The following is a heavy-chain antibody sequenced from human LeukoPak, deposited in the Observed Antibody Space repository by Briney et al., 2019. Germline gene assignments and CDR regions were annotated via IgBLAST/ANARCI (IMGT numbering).Heavy chain of an antibody. CDR1: GFPLTTDW. CDR2: INDDGYGK. CDR3: SIEVGYTLYYFDY. J-gene: IGHJ4*02. V-gene: IGHV3-7*03. Sequence: PGGSLRLSCAATGFPLTTDWMSWVRQAPGKGLEWVGNINDDGYGKKYEGSVKVRFTISRDNAKNKLYLHMHGLRLENAAVYYCSIEVGYTLYYFDYWGQRTMVGDCS. D-gene: IGHD6-13*01.